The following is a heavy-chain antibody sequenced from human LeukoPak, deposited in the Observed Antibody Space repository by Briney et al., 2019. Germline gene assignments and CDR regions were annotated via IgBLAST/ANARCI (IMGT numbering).Heavy chain of an antibody. CDR1: GFSFSNYG. CDR3: ARVEIAGAGDFWYFNL. Sequence: GRSLRLSCAASGFSFSNYGMTWVRQAPGKGLEWVSSIRSTSSNTYYADSVRGRFTISRDNAKNSLYLQMDSLRAEDTAVYYCARVEIAGAGDFWYFNLWGRGTQVTFSS. J-gene: IGHJ2*01. CDR2: IRSTSSNT. D-gene: IGHD6-13*01. V-gene: IGHV3-21*01.